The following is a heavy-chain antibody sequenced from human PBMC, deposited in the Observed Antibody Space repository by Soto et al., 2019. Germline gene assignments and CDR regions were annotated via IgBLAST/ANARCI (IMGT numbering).Heavy chain of an antibody. Sequence: SETLSLTCTVSGGAVSSGRFYWSLSRQPPGKGLEWIGYIYYTGTTKYNPSLRRRVTISVDTSRNQFSLRRSSVTAADTAVYYCARSGSGSGWPGGQGTLVTVSS. CDR3: ARSGSGSGWP. V-gene: IGHV4-61*01. D-gene: IGHD6-19*01. CDR2: IYYTGTT. CDR1: GGAVSSGRFY. J-gene: IGHJ4*02.